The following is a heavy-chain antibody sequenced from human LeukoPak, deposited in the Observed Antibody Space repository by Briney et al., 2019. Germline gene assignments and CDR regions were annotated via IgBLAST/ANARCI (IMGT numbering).Heavy chain of an antibody. CDR3: ARARTTVTTEEWFDP. D-gene: IGHD4-17*01. J-gene: IGHJ5*02. Sequence: GWALLFFCCASCCSISSYAMQWLRRAPGKGLEYFSAISSNGGSTYYANSVKGRFTISRDNSKNTLYLQMGSLRAEDMAVYYCARARTTVTTEEWFDPWGQGTLVTVSS. CDR2: ISSNGGST. CDR1: CCSISSYA. V-gene: IGHV3-64*01.